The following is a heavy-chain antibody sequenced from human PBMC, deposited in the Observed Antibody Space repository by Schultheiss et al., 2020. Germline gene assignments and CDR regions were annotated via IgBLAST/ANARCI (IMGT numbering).Heavy chain of an antibody. CDR2: ISGSGGST. Sequence: GGSLRLSCAASGFTFSSYAMSWVRQAPGKGLEWVSAISGSGGSTYYPGSVKGRFTISRDNSKNTLYLQMNSLRAEDTAVYYCAKMGLSSSWYCYDPWGQGTLVTVSS. D-gene: IGHD6-13*01. J-gene: IGHJ5*02. CDR1: GFTFSSYA. V-gene: IGHV3-23*01. CDR3: AKMGLSSSWYCYDP.